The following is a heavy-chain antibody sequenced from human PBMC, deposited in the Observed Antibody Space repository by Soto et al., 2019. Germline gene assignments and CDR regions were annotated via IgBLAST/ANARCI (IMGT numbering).Heavy chain of an antibody. V-gene: IGHV4-34*01. Sequence: SETLSLTCAVYGGSFSGYYWSWIRQPPGKGLEWIGEINHSGSTNYNPSLKSRVTISVDTSKNQFSLKLSSVTAADTAVYYCARALGSYSRNNWFDPWGQGTLVTVSS. CDR3: ARALGSYSRNNWFDP. J-gene: IGHJ5*02. CDR1: GGSFSGYY. D-gene: IGHD1-26*01. CDR2: INHSGST.